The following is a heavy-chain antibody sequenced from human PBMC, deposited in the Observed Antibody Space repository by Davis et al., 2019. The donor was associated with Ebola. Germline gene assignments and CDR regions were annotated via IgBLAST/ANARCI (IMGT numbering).Heavy chain of an antibody. CDR2: INPSGGST. J-gene: IGHJ6*02. CDR3: ARAGYCSGGSCYAVYYYYYYGMDV. D-gene: IGHD2-15*01. V-gene: IGHV1-46*01. Sequence: ASVKVSCKASGYTFTSYYMHWVRQAPGQGLEWMGIINPSGGSTSYAQKFQGRVTMTRDTSTSTVYMELSSLRSEDTAVYYCARAGYCSGGSCYAVYYYYYYGMDVWGQGTTVTVSS. CDR1: GYTFTSYY.